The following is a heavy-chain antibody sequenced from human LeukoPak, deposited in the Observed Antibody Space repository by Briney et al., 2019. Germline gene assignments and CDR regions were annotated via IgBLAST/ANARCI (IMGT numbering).Heavy chain of an antibody. CDR3: AGPRIAAAGTGDWFDP. CDR2: IYYSGST. J-gene: IGHJ5*02. Sequence: SETLSLTCTVSGGSISSGDYYWSWIRQPPGKGLEWIGYIYYSGSTYYNPALKSRVTTSVDTSKTQFSLKLSSVTAADTAVYYCAGPRIAAAGTGDWFDPWGQGTLVTVSS. V-gene: IGHV4-30-4*08. CDR1: GGSISSGDYY. D-gene: IGHD6-13*01.